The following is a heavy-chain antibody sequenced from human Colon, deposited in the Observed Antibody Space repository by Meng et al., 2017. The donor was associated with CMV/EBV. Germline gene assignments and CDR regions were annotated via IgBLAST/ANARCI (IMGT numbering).Heavy chain of an antibody. Sequence: QGQLPGSGPGLLKPSETPSLTCIVSGGSISGYYWNWIRQSPGKGLEWIGYIYYKGGNGGTYYNPSLKSRVTMSVDTSKNQFSLKMTSVTAADTAVYYCVRDKSNRLDFWGQGTLVTVSS. D-gene: IGHD1-14*01. CDR3: VRDKSNRLDF. CDR1: GGSISGYY. J-gene: IGHJ4*02. CDR2: IYYKGGNGGT. V-gene: IGHV4-59*01.